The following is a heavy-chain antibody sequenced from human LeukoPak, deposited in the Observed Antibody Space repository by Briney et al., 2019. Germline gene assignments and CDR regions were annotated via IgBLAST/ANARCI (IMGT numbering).Heavy chain of an antibody. D-gene: IGHD6-19*01. J-gene: IGHJ5*02. CDR3: ARRSSNIAVASRKFDP. V-gene: IGHV4-34*01. CDR2: INHSGST. CDR1: GGSFSGYY. Sequence: SETLSLTRAVYGGSFSGYYWSWIRQPPGKGLEWIGEINHSGSTNYNPSLKSRVTISVDTSKNQFSLKLSSVTAADTAVYYCARRSSNIAVASRKFDPWGQGTLVTVSS.